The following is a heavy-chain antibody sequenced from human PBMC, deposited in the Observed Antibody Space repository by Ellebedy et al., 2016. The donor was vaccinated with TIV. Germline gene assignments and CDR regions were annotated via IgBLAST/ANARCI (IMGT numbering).Heavy chain of an antibody. CDR3: AKGGTTPRYYFDY. V-gene: IGHV3-13*01. CDR1: GFTFSTFD. D-gene: IGHD3-16*01. J-gene: IGHJ4*02. CDR2: IGTLGDI. Sequence: GGSLRLSCAASGFTFSTFDMHWVRQVSGKGLEWISGIGTLGDIYSTDSVKGRFTISRDNSKNSLYLQMNSLRTEDTALYYCAKGGTTPRYYFDYWGQGTLVTVSS.